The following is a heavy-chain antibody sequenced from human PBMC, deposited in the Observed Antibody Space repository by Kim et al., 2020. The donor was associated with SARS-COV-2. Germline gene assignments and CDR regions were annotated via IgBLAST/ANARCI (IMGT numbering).Heavy chain of an antibody. V-gene: IGHV4-39*01. CDR2: IYYSGGT. J-gene: IGHJ4*02. CDR1: GGSISYSSGYY. CDR3: STFDY. Sequence: ATLSLTCIVSGGSISYSSGYYWGWIRQPPGKGLEWIASIYYSGGTYYNPSLKSRVTISVDTSKNQFSLRLSSVTAADTAVYYCSTFDYWGQGTLVTVSS.